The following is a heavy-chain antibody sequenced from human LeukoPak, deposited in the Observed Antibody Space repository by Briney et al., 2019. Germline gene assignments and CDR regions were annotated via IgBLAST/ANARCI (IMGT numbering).Heavy chain of an antibody. V-gene: IGHV3-21*01. CDR1: GFTFSSYS. D-gene: IGHD3-10*01. J-gene: IGHJ4*02. Sequence: GVSLRLSCAASGFTFSSYSMNWVRQAPGKGLEWVSSISSSSSYIYYADSVKGRFTISRDNAKNSLYLQMNSLRAEDTAVYYCARDRRLYYYGSGIKTTWGQGTLVTVSS. CDR3: ARDRRLYYYGSGIKTT. CDR2: ISSSSSYI.